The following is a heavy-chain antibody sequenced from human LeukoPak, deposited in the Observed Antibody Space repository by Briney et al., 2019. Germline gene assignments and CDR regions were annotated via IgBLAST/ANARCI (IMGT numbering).Heavy chain of an antibody. V-gene: IGHV1-18*04. CDR2: INAYNGNT. J-gene: IGHJ5*02. D-gene: IGHD2-2*02. CDR1: GYTFTSYG. CDR3: ARGGGYCSSTSCYTGLIRGWFDP. Sequence: ALVKVSCKASGYTFTSYGVSWVRQAPGQGLEWMGWINAYNGNTNYAQKLQGRVTMTTDTSTSTAYMELRSLRSDDTAVYYCARGGGYCSSTSCYTGLIRGWFDPWGQGTLVTVSS.